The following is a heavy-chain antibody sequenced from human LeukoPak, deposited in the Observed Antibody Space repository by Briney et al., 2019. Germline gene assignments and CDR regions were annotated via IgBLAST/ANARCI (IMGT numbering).Heavy chain of an antibody. J-gene: IGHJ6*02. CDR3: ARDYRSIAAAGTVQYYYYYGMDV. D-gene: IGHD6-13*01. CDR1: GYTFTSYG. V-gene: IGHV1-18*01. CDR2: ISAYNGNT. Sequence: GASVKVSCKASGYTFTSYGISWVRQAPGQGLEWMGWISAYNGNTNYAQKLQGRVTMTTDTSTSTAYMELRSLRSDDTAVYCCARDYRSIAAAGTVQYYYYYGMDVWGQGTTVTVSS.